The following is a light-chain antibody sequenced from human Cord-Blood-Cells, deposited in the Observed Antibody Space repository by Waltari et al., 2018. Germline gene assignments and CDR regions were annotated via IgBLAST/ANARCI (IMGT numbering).Light chain of an antibody. CDR2: WAS. Sequence: DIVMTQYPDSLAASLGERATINCNSSQSVLYSSNNKNYLAWYQQKPGQPPKLLIYWASTRESGVPDRFSGSGSGTDFTLSISSLQAEDVAVYYCQQYYSTPITFGQGTRLEIK. CDR3: QQYYSTPIT. CDR1: QSVLYSSNNKNY. V-gene: IGKV4-1*01. J-gene: IGKJ5*01.